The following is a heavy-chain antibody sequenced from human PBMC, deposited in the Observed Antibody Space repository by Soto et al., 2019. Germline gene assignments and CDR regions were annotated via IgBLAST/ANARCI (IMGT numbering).Heavy chain of an antibody. CDR3: ARQGSLTYYDFWSGPNTNYYYYGMDV. D-gene: IGHD3-3*01. CDR1: GGSISSSSYY. Sequence: SETLSLTCTVSGGSISSSSYYWGWIRQPPGKGLEWIGSIYYSGSTYYNPSLKSRVTISVDTSKNQFSLKLSSVTAADTAVYYCARQGSLTYYDFWSGPNTNYYYYGMDVWGQGTTVTVSS. J-gene: IGHJ6*02. V-gene: IGHV4-39*01. CDR2: IYYSGST.